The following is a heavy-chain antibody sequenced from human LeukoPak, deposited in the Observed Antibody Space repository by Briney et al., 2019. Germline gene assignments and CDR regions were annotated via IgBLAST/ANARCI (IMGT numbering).Heavy chain of an antibody. Sequence: SETLSLTCTVSGGSISSSSYYWGWIRQPPGKGLEWIGSIYYSGSTYYNPSLKSRVTISVDTSKNQFSLKLSSVTAADTAVYYCASTTLYYDFWSGYPGYFDYWGQGTPVTVSS. V-gene: IGHV4-39*01. CDR3: ASTTLYYDFWSGYPGYFDY. J-gene: IGHJ4*02. D-gene: IGHD3-3*01. CDR1: GGSISSSSYY. CDR2: IYYSGST.